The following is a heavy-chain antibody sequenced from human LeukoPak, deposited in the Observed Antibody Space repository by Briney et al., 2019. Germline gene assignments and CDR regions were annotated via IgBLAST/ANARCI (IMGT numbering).Heavy chain of an antibody. Sequence: ETLSLTCTVSGGSISSYYWSWVRQAPGKGLEWVSGINWNGGSTGYADSVKGRFTISRDNAKNSLYLQMNSLRAEDTALYYCARAEPRYNWNDSGDWFDPWGRGTLVTVSS. D-gene: IGHD1-1*01. CDR3: ARAEPRYNWNDSGDWFDP. CDR2: INWNGGST. J-gene: IGHJ5*02. CDR1: GGSISSYY. V-gene: IGHV3-20*04.